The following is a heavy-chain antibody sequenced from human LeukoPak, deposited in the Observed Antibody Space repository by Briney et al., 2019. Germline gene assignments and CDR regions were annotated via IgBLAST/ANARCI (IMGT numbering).Heavy chain of an antibody. D-gene: IGHD3-9*01. CDR2: IYYSGST. CDR1: GGSISSHY. CDR3: ARKGDILTGYYNHFDY. V-gene: IGHV4-59*11. J-gene: IGHJ4*02. Sequence: SETLSLTCTVSGGSISSHYWSWIRQPPGKGLEWIGYIYYSGSTNYNPSLKSRVTISVDTSKNQFSLKLSSVTAADTAVYYCARKGDILTGYYNHFDYWGQGTLVTVSS.